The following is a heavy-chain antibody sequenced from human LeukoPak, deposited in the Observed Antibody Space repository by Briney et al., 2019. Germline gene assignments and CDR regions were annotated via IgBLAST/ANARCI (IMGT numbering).Heavy chain of an antibody. V-gene: IGHV3-21*01. Sequence: GGSLRLSCAASGFTFSSYSMNWVRQAPGKGLEWVSSISSSSSYIYYADSVKGRFTISRDNAKNSLYLQMNSLRAEDTAVYYCARDETGSSGDAFDIWGQGTMVTVSS. D-gene: IGHD3-22*01. CDR3: ARDETGSSGDAFDI. CDR1: GFTFSSYS. J-gene: IGHJ3*02. CDR2: ISSSSSYI.